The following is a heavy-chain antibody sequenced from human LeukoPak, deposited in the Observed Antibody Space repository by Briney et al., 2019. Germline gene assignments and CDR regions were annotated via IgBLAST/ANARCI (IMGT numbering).Heavy chain of an antibody. Sequence: SETLSLTCTVSGGSVRRGNYYWTWIRRPAGSGLEWIGRIYTSGTTDYNPSLRTRVTISVDASRNQFSLNLSSVTAADTAVYYCARWSGSVTARNYYYYMDVWGEGTTVTVSS. CDR1: GGSVRRGNYY. J-gene: IGHJ6*03. V-gene: IGHV4-61*02. CDR3: ARWSGSVTARNYYYYMDV. CDR2: IYTSGTT. D-gene: IGHD6-6*01.